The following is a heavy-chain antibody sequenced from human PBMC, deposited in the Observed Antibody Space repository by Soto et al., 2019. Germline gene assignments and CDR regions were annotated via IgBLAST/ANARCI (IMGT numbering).Heavy chain of an antibody. CDR3: ARDQEYQLLYKSDYYYYYGMDV. Sequence: GGSLRLSCAASGFTFSSYAMHWVRQAPGKGLEWVAVISYDGSNKYYADSVKGRFTISRDNSKNTLYLQMNSLRAEDTAVYYCARDQEYQLLYKSDYYYYYGMDVWGQGTTVTVSS. CDR1: GFTFSSYA. CDR2: ISYDGSNK. D-gene: IGHD2-2*02. J-gene: IGHJ6*02. V-gene: IGHV3-30-3*01.